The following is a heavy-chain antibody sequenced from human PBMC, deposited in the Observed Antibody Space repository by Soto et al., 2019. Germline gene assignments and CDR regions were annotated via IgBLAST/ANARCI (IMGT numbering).Heavy chain of an antibody. CDR2: IHHSGST. V-gene: IGHV4-4*02. CDR1: SGSISSEQR. CDR3: ARSFGWYAIDH. J-gene: IGHJ4*02. Sequence: QMQLQESGPGLVKPSETLSLICTVSSGSISSEQRWSWVRQPPGKGLEWIGEIHHSGSTNENPSLRRRVNMSVDKSKNQFSRKLTSVTAADTAVYFCARSFGWYAIDHWGQGTLVIVSS. D-gene: IGHD6-19*01.